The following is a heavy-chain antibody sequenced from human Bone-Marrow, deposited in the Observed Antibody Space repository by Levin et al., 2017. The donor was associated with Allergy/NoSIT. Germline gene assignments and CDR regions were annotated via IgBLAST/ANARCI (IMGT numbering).Heavy chain of an antibody. Sequence: SETLSLTCSVSGGSISDHCWTWIRQPPGKRLEWIGHICYSGSTYYNPSLNSRLAMSVDMSKEQVPLKLTSVTTAATAVYYCAGHRWFRELVFDAWDQGSLVTVYS. J-gene: IGHJ5*02. D-gene: IGHD3-10*01. CDR2: ICYSGST. CDR1: GGSISDHC. V-gene: IGHV4-59*11. CDR3: AGHRWFRELVFDA.